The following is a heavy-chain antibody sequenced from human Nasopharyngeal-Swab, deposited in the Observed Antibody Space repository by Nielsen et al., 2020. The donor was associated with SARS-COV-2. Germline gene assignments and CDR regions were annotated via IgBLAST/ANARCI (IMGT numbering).Heavy chain of an antibody. CDR1: GGSTSSYY. J-gene: IGHJ4*02. D-gene: IGHD3-10*01. CDR3: ARGGGPGYYGSGSYFLDY. CDR2: IYYSGST. Sequence: SETLSPTCTVSGGSTSSYYWSWIRQPPGKVLEWIGYIYYSGSTNYNPSLKSRVTISVDTSKNQFSLKLSSVPAADTAVYYCARGGGPGYYGSGSYFLDYWGQGTLVTVSS. V-gene: IGHV4-59*01.